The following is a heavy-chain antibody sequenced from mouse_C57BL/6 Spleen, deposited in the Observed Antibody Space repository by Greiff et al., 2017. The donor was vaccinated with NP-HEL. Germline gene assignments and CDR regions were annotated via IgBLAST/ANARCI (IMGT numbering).Heavy chain of an antibody. D-gene: IGHD1-1*01. CDR2: ISSGSSTI. V-gene: IGHV5-17*01. J-gene: IGHJ4*01. CDR1: GFTFSDYG. CDR3: ARITTDAMDY. Sequence: EVKLVESGGGLVKPGGSLKLSCAASGFTFSDYGMHWVRQAPEKGLEWVAYISSGSSTIYYADTVKGRFTISRDNAKNTLFLQMTSLRSEDTAMYYCARITTDAMDYWGQGTSVTVSS.